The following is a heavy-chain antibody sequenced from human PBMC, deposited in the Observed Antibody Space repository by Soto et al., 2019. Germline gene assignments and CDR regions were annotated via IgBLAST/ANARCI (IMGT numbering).Heavy chain of an antibody. D-gene: IGHD3-9*01. Sequence: SETLSLTCTVSGDSVSRGSYYWSWIRQPPGKGLEWIAYVYYSGSTYYNPSLKSRVTISVETSKNQFSLRMNSVTAADTAVYYCARRPTGYKSASPGIDARGQGATVPVSS. CDR2: VYYSGST. CDR1: GDSVSRGSYY. J-gene: IGHJ6*02. V-gene: IGHV4-61*01. CDR3: ARRPTGYKSASPGIDA.